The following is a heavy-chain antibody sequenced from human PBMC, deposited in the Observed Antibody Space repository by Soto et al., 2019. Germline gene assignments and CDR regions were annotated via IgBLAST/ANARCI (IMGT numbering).Heavy chain of an antibody. CDR2: INSDGSST. V-gene: IGHV3-74*01. CDR1: GFTFSSYW. J-gene: IGHJ3*02. D-gene: IGHD7-27*01. Sequence: GSLRLSCAASGFTFSSYWMHWVRQAPGKGLVWVSRINSDGSSTSYADSVKGRFTISRDNAKNTLYLQMNSLRAEDTAVYYCARVHWGYDAFDIWGQGTMVTVSS. CDR3: ARVHWGYDAFDI.